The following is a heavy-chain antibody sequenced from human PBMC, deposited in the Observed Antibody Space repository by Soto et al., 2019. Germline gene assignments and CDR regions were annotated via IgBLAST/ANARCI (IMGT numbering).Heavy chain of an antibody. J-gene: IGHJ4*02. CDR3: ARPKSFAVADNFDY. V-gene: IGHV3-7*01. CDR2: IKQDGSEK. CDR1: GFTFSSYW. D-gene: IGHD6-19*01. Sequence: GGSLRLSCAASGFTFSSYWMSWVRQAPGKGLEWVANIKQDGSEKYYVDSVKGRFTISRDNTKNSLFLQMNSLRAEDTAVFYCARPKSFAVADNFDYWRLGTLVTVSS.